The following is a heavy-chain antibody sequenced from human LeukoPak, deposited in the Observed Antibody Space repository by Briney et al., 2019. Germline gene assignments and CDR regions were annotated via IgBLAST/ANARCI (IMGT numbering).Heavy chain of an antibody. CDR2: IRYDGSDK. J-gene: IGHJ3*02. CDR3: ARETERQLLSNPFDI. CDR1: GFTFNNYD. V-gene: IGHV3-30*03. Sequence: GSLRLSCAASGFTFNNYDMNWVRQAPGKGLEWVAVIRYDGSDKYYADSVKGRFTISRGNSKNTLYLQMDSLRPEDTAVYYCARETERQLLSNPFDIWGQGTMVTVSS. D-gene: IGHD2-2*01.